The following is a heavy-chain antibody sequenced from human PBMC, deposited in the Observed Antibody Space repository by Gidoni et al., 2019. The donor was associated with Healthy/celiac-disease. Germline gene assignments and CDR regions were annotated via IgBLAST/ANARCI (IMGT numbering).Heavy chain of an antibody. CDR3: ASPLAYCGGDCYTDT. CDR2: IIPSFGTA. Sequence: QVQLVQSGAELKKHGSSVTVSCKASGRTFSSYAISWVRQAPGQGLEWMGGIIPSFGTANYAQKFQGRVTSTADKATSTAYRELSSLRSEDTAVYYCASPLAYCGGDCYTDTWGQGTLVTVSS. J-gene: IGHJ5*02. CDR1: GRTFSSYA. V-gene: IGHV1-69*06. D-gene: IGHD2-21*02.